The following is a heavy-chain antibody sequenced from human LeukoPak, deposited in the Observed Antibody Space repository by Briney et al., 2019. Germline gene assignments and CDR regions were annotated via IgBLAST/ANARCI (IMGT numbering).Heavy chain of an antibody. CDR1: GGSISSYY. CDR2: IYHSGST. J-gene: IGHJ2*01. V-gene: IGHV4-4*07. Sequence: SETLSLTCTVSGGSISSYYWSWIRQPAGKGLEWIGSIYHSGSTYYNPSLKSRVTISVDTSKNQFSLKLSSVTAADTAVYYCARDRSGWYRWYFDLWGRGTLVTVSS. D-gene: IGHD6-19*01. CDR3: ARDRSGWYRWYFDL.